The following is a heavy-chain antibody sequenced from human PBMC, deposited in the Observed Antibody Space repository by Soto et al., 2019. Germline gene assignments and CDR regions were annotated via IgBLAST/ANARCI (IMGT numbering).Heavy chain of an antibody. J-gene: IGHJ6*02. CDR1: GFTFSSYS. D-gene: IGHD3-22*01. CDR2: ISSSSSYI. Sequence: GGSLRLSCAASGFTFSSYSMNWVRQAPGKGLEWVSSISSSSSYIYYADSVKGRFTISRDNAKNSLYLQMNSLRAEDTAVYYCARDPRMIVVFIDNYGMDVWGQGTTVPVSS. CDR3: ARDPRMIVVFIDNYGMDV. V-gene: IGHV3-21*01.